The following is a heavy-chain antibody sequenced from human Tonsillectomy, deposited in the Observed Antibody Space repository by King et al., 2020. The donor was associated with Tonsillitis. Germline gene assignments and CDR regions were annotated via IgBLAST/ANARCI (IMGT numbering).Heavy chain of an antibody. Sequence: VQLVESGGGVVQPGRSLRLSCAASGFTFSSYGMHWVRQAPGKGLEWVAVISYDGSNKYYADSVKGRFTISRDNSKNTLYLQMNSLRAEDTAVHYSAKESALPCYYYGMDVWGQGTMVTVSS. J-gene: IGHJ6*02. CDR3: AKESALPCYYYGMDV. D-gene: IGHD3-3*01. CDR1: GFTFSSYG. CDR2: ISYDGSNK. V-gene: IGHV3-30*18.